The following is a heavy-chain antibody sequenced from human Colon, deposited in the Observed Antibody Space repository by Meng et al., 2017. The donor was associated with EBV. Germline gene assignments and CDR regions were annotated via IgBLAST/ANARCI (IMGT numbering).Heavy chain of an antibody. CDR2: IHHSGSA. D-gene: IGHD2-21*01. CDR1: GGSMSSGNYY. CDR3: ASFDHIPRRNYFDY. V-gene: IGHV4-30-4*01. Sequence: LHESGPGLVGPSQTLSLTCTVSGGSMSSGNYYWSWIRQPPGNGLEWIGYIHHSGSAYYNPSLKSRVSISVDTSKNQFSLNLNSMTAADTAVYYCASFDHIPRRNYFDYWGQGTLVTVSS. J-gene: IGHJ4*02.